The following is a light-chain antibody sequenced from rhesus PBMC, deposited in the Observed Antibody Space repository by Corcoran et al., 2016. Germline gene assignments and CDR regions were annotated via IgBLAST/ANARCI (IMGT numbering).Light chain of an antibody. CDR2: KAS. V-gene: IGKV1-22*01. Sequence: DIQMTQSPSSLSASVGDTVPITCRASQSISSWLDCYQQKQGKAPKILIYKASSLEMGVPSRFRGSGSGKDFTLNISSLQPEDFATYDCLQYSSSPYSCGQGTKVEIK. CDR3: LQYSSSPYS. CDR1: QSISSW. J-gene: IGKJ2*01.